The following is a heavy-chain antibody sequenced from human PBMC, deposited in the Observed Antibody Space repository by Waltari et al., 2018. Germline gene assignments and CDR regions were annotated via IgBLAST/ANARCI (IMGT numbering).Heavy chain of an antibody. J-gene: IGHJ4*02. CDR2: FSYDANT. D-gene: IGHD2-15*01. CDR3: ARPGRVGGGSLMGLDY. Sequence: QLQLQESGPGLVKPSETLSLPCSVSGGSISSTSYSLGWIRQPPGKGLEWIGSFSYDANTYYNPSLKSRITISVDTSKNQFSLQLRSVTAADTAIYYCARPGRVGGGSLMGLDYWGQGTLVTVSS. CDR1: GGSISSTSYS. V-gene: IGHV4-39*01.